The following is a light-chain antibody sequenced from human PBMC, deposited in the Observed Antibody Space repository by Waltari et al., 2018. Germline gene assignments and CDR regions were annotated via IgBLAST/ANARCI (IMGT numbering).Light chain of an antibody. CDR1: QSIGIY. J-gene: IGKJ1*01. Sequence: EIVLTQSPGTLSLSPGERATLSCRASQSIGIYIAWYQQKPGQAPRLLIYGTSRRATGIPDRFSGSGSGTDFSLTISRLEPEDFAVYHCQHYVRLPATFGQGTKVEIK. V-gene: IGKV3-20*01. CDR2: GTS. CDR3: QHYVRLPAT.